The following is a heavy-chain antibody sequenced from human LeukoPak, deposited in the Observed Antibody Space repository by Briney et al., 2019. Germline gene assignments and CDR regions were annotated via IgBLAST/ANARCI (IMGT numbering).Heavy chain of an antibody. Sequence: SETLYLTCTVSGGSFSSYYWSWIRQPAGQGLEWIGRIYTSGSTNYNPSLKSRVTMSVDTSKNQFSLKLSSVTAADTAVYYCARVGGTYYDILTGYLTWYYFDYWGQGTLVTVSS. D-gene: IGHD3-9*01. V-gene: IGHV4-4*07. CDR2: IYTSGST. J-gene: IGHJ4*02. CDR1: GGSFSSYY. CDR3: ARVGGTYYDILTGYLTWYYFDY.